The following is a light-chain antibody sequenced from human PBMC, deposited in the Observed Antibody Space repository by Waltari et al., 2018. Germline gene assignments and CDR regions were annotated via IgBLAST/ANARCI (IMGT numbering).Light chain of an antibody. J-gene: IGKJ1*01. CDR1: QVISKY. Sequence: EIKMTQTTSSLSASVRDRVTITCQASQVISKYLSWYQQKPGKAPKLLIYGASNLETGVPSRFSGSGSGTDFTFTISSLQPEDIATYYCQQYDNLPVTFGQGTKVEIK. CDR3: QQYDNLPVT. CDR2: GAS. V-gene: IGKV1-33*01.